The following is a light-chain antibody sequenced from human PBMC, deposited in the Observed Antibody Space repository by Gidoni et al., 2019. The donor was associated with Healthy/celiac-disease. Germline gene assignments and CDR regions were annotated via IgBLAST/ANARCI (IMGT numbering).Light chain of an antibody. V-gene: IGKV3-20*01. CDR3: QQYGSSLWT. CDR2: GAS. J-gene: IGKJ1*01. CDR1: QSVSSSY. Sequence: EIVLTQSPGTLSLSPGERATLSCRASQSVSSSYLAWSQQKPGQAPRLLIYGASSRATGIPDRFSGRGSGTDFTLTISRLEPEDLAVYYCQQYGSSLWTVGQGTKVEIK.